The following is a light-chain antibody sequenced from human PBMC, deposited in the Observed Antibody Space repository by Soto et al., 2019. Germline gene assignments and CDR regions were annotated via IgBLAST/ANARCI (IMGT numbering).Light chain of an antibody. Sequence: DIQMTQSPSFLSASVGDRVTITCRASETIGTYLNWYQQKPGQAPHVLIYAATTLQAGVPSRFSGSGSGTDFTLTITGLQAEDFATYYCQESYSRIFFAFGPGTTVDMK. CDR1: ETIGTY. J-gene: IGKJ3*01. V-gene: IGKV1-39*01. CDR2: AAT. CDR3: QESYSRIFFA.